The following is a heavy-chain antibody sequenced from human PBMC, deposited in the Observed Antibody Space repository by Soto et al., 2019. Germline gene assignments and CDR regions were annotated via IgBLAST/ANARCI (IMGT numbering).Heavy chain of an antibody. CDR2: IIPIFGTA. V-gene: IGHV1-69*01. D-gene: IGHD3-16*01. CDR1: GGTFRNYA. J-gene: IGHJ6*02. Sequence: QGQLVQSGAEVKKPGSSVKVSCKASGGTFRNYAITWVRQAPGQGLEWMGRIIPIFGTANYAQQFQGRVTITAVESTTTAYLELRSLKSEDTAVDYCARDRRARVTSIGGYSYYGVDVWGQGTMVTVSS. CDR3: ARDRRARVTSIGGYSYYGVDV.